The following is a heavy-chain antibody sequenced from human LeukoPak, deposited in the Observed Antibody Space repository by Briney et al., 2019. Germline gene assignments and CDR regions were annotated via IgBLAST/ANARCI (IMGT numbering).Heavy chain of an antibody. Sequence: SETLSLTCTVSAGSIRRDYWSSIRQPPGKGLEWIGYIYYSGSTNYNPSLKSRVTISVDTSKNQFSLSLRSAIAADTVMYYCVTPSSSWSPNVWGKGTTVTVSS. J-gene: IGHJ6*04. CDR1: AGSIRRDY. V-gene: IGHV4-59*08. CDR2: IYYSGST. CDR3: VTPSSSWSPNV. D-gene: IGHD6-13*01.